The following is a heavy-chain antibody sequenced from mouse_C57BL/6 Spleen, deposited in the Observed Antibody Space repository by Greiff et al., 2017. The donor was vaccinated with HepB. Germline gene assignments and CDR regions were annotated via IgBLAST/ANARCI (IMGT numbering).Heavy chain of an antibody. D-gene: IGHD2-4*01. Sequence: LVESGGGLVKPGGSLKLSCAASGFTFSSYTMSWVRQTPEKRLEWVATISGGGGNTYYPDSVKGRFTISRDNAKNTLYLQMSSLRSEDTALYYCARTLYDYDRGDAMDYWGQGTSVTVSS. CDR1: GFTFSSYT. CDR3: ARTLYDYDRGDAMDY. V-gene: IGHV5-9*01. J-gene: IGHJ4*01. CDR2: ISGGGGNT.